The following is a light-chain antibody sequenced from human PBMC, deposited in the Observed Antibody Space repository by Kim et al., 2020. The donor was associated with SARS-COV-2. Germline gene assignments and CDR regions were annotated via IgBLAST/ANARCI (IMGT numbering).Light chain of an antibody. CDR3: QVWDSSSDRVV. J-gene: IGLJ2*01. Sequence: APGKTARITCGGNNIGSKSVHWYQQKPGQAPVLVIYYDSDRPSGSPERFSGSNSGNTATLTISRVEAGDEADYYCQVWDSSSDRVVFGGGTQLTVL. CDR1: NIGSKS. CDR2: YDS. V-gene: IGLV3-21*04.